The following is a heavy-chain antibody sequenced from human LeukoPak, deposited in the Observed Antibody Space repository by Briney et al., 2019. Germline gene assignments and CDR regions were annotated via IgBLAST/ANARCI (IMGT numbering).Heavy chain of an antibody. D-gene: IGHD1-1*01. J-gene: IGHJ6*02. CDR2: ISGSGGST. Sequence: GGSLRLSCAASGFTFSEYWMNWVRQAPGKGLEWVSAISGSGGSTYYADSVKGRFTISRDNSKNTLYLQMNSLRAEDTAVYYCAKGMEERYYYGMDVWGQGTTVTVSS. V-gene: IGHV3-23*01. CDR3: AKGMEERYYYGMDV. CDR1: GFTFSEYW.